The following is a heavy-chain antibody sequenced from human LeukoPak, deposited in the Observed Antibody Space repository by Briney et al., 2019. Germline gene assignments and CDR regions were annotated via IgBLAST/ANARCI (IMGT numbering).Heavy chain of an antibody. V-gene: IGHV3-43D*03. CDR1: GFTFDDYA. J-gene: IGHJ6*04. CDR3: AELGITMIGGV. Sequence: GGSLRLSCAASGFTFDDYAMQWVRQAPGKGLEWVSLISWDGGRTYYADSVKGRFTISRDNSKNSLYLQMNSLRAEDTAVYYCAELGITMIGGVWGKGTTVTISS. CDR2: ISWDGGRT. D-gene: IGHD3-10*02.